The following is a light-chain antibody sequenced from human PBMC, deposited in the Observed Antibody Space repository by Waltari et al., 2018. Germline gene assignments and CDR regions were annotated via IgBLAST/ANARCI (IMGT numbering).Light chain of an antibody. CDR3: QSADSSLVV. Sequence: SYELTQPPSVSVSPGQTARITCSGDVFPRKYAYWYQQKSGQAPVMVIYKDNERPAGIPERFSGSSSGRSATLTISGAQAEDEADYYCQSADSSLVVFGGGTKLTVL. V-gene: IGLV3-25*03. CDR2: KDN. CDR1: VFPRKY. J-gene: IGLJ2*01.